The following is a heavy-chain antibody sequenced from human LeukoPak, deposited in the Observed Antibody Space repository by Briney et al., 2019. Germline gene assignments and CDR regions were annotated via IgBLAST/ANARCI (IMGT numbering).Heavy chain of an antibody. Sequence: PGGSLGLSCAASGFTFSSYWMSWVRQAPGKGLEWVANMKYDGSEKDYVDSVKGRFTISRDNAKNSLYLQMNSLRAEDTAVYYCARDIEAAGLFFDYWGQGTLVTVSS. CDR2: MKYDGSEK. V-gene: IGHV3-7*01. D-gene: IGHD6-13*01. J-gene: IGHJ4*02. CDR3: ARDIEAAGLFFDY. CDR1: GFTFSSYW.